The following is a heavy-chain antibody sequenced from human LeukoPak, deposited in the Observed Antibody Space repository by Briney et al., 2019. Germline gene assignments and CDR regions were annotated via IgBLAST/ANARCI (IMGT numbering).Heavy chain of an antibody. Sequence: ASVKVSCKASGYTFTSYGISWVRQAPGQGLEWMGWMNPNSGNTGYAQKFQGRVTMTRNTSISTAYMELSSLRSEDTAVYYCARVRFGELDGYYYHYMDVWGKGTTVTISS. V-gene: IGHV1-8*02. CDR2: MNPNSGNT. CDR3: ARVRFGELDGYYYHYMDV. J-gene: IGHJ6*03. D-gene: IGHD3-10*01. CDR1: GYTFTSYG.